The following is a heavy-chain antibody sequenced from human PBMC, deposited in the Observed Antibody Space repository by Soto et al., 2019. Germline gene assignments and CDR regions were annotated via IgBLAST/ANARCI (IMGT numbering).Heavy chain of an antibody. CDR3: ARGVVVVPAATGVFDY. J-gene: IGHJ4*02. CDR2: ISYDGSNK. D-gene: IGHD2-2*01. Sequence: QVQLVESGGGVVQPGRSLRLSCAASGFTFSSYGMHWVRQAPGKGLEWVAVISYDGSNKYYADSVKGRFTISRDNSKNTLYLQMNSVRAEDTAVYYCARGVVVVPAATGVFDYWGQGTLVTVSS. V-gene: IGHV3-30*03. CDR1: GFTFSSYG.